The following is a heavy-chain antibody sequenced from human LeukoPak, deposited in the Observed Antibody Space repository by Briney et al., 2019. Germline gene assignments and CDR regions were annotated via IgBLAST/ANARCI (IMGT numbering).Heavy chain of an antibody. D-gene: IGHD1-26*01. CDR3: ARHLSGLRGNWFDP. Sequence: GESLKISCKGSGYSFTTFWIGWVRQMPGKGLEWMGIIYPDDSDTRYSSSFQGQVTISADKSISTAYLQWSSLKASYTAMYYCARHLSGLRGNWFDPWGQGTLVTVSS. J-gene: IGHJ5*02. V-gene: IGHV5-51*01. CDR1: GYSFTTFW. CDR2: IYPDDSDT.